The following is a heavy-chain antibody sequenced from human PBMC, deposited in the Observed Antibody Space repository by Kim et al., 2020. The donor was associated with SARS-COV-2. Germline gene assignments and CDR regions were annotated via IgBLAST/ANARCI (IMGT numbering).Heavy chain of an antibody. D-gene: IGHD2-2*02. V-gene: IGHV1-46*01. J-gene: IGHJ4*02. CDR1: GYTFTSYY. CDR2: INPSGGST. CDR3: ARSPQNIDTWYQLLYQGYYFDY. Sequence: ASVKVSCKASGYTFTSYYMHWVRQAPGQGLEWMGIINPSGGSTSYAQKFQGRVTMTRDTSTSTVYMELSSLRSEDTAVYYCARSPQNIDTWYQLLYQGYYFDYWGQGTLVTVSS.